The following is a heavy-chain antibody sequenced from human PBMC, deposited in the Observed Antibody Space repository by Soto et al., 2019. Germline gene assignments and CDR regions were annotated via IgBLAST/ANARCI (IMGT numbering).Heavy chain of an antibody. CDR1: GGSFSGYY. CDR3: ARGIVVVVAATHNWFDP. J-gene: IGHJ5*02. CDR2: INHSGST. D-gene: IGHD2-15*01. Sequence: QVQLQQWGAGLLKPSETLSLTCAVYGGSFSGYYWSWIRQPPGKGLEWIGEINHSGSTNYNPSLKSRVTISVDTSKNQFSLKLSSVTAADTAVYYCARGIVVVVAATHNWFDPWGQGTLVTVSS. V-gene: IGHV4-34*01.